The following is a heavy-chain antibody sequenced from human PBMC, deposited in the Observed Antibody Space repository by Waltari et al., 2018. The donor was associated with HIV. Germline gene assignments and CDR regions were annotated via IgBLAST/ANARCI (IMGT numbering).Heavy chain of an antibody. CDR1: GESISRTDFY. J-gene: IGHJ4*02. V-gene: IGHV4-39*01. D-gene: IGHD2-2*01. Sequence: QLHLQVSGPGLVKPSETLALTCTVSGESISRTDFYWAWIRQPPGKGLECSGLMYNSGTPDFNPSLKSRVSMSRDTSKNRFSLRLHSVPAADTAIYYCARRGDGFNQHARVDHWGPGTLVTVSS. CDR3: ARRGDGFNQHARVDH. CDR2: MYNSGTP.